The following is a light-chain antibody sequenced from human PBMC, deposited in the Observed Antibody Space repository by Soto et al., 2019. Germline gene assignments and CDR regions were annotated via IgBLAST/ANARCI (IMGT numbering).Light chain of an antibody. CDR2: KAS. J-gene: IGKJ1*01. Sequence: DIQMTQSPSTLSASVGDRVTITCRASQSISSWLAWYQQKPGKAPKLLIYKASSLESGVPSRFSGSGSGTEFTLTISSLQPDDCASYYCQHYNSYWTFGQGTKVEIK. V-gene: IGKV1-5*03. CDR1: QSISSW. CDR3: QHYNSYWT.